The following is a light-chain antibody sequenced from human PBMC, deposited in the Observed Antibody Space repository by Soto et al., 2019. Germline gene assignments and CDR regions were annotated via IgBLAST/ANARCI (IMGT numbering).Light chain of an antibody. V-gene: IGKV3-11*01. Sequence: EIVLTQSPATLSLSPGERATLSCRASQSVSSYLAWYQQKPGQAPRLLIYDASNRATGIPARFSGSGSGTDFTLTISSLAPEDFAVYYCQQRSNWPPGFGPRTKVDIK. CDR3: QQRSNWPPG. CDR1: QSVSSY. J-gene: IGKJ3*01. CDR2: DAS.